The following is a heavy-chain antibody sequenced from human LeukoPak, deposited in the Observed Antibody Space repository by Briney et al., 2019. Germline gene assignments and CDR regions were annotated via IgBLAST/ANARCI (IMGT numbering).Heavy chain of an antibody. J-gene: IGHJ3*02. D-gene: IGHD5-24*01. Sequence: GSLRLSCAASGFTFSSYAMSCVRQAPGKGLEWVSAISGSGGSTYYADSVKGRFTISRDNSKNALYLQMNSLRAEDTAVYYCAKGRWLQMMGAAFDIWGQGTMVTVSS. V-gene: IGHV3-23*01. CDR3: AKGRWLQMMGAAFDI. CDR1: GFTFSSYA. CDR2: ISGSGGST.